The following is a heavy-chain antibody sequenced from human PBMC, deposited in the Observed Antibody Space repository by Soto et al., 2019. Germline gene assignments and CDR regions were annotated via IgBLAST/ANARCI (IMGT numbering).Heavy chain of an antibody. CDR3: ARGGQLRYIDWLLDY. V-gene: IGHV1-46*03. Sequence: ASVKVSCKASGYTFTSYYMHCVRQAPGQGLEWMGIINPSGGGTSYAQKFQGRVTMTRDTSTSTVYMELSSLRSEDTAVYYCARGGQLRYIDWLLDYWGQGTLVTVSS. CDR1: GYTFTSYY. D-gene: IGHD3-9*01. CDR2: INPSGGGT. J-gene: IGHJ4*02.